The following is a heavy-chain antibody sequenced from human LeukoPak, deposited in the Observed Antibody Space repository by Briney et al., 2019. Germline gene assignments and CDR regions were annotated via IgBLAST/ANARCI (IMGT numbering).Heavy chain of an antibody. J-gene: IGHJ4*02. CDR1: GGSVSSGGYY. Sequence: SQTLSLTCAVSGGSVSSGGYYWVWIRQHTGKGLEWIGYVYYRGLPYYTPSLKRRLTISVDTSKNQFSLNLSSVTAADTAVYYCARYDSSGFSNWGQGTLVTVSS. D-gene: IGHD3-22*01. CDR2: VYYRGLP. CDR3: ARYDSSGFSN. V-gene: IGHV4-31*11.